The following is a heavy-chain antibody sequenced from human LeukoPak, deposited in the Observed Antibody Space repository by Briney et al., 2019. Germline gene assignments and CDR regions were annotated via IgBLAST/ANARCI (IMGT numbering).Heavy chain of an antibody. CDR1: GFTVNDHY. D-gene: IGHD3-10*01. CDR3: GRDSGDYYYGMDV. Sequence: PGGSLRLSCAASGFTVNDHYMSWVRQAPGKGLEWVSVIYSGGSAYYADSVKGRFIISRDNSKNTLYLQVNSLRAEDTAVYYCGRDSGDYYYGMDVWGQGTTVTVSS. CDR2: IYSGGSA. J-gene: IGHJ6*02. V-gene: IGHV3-66*01.